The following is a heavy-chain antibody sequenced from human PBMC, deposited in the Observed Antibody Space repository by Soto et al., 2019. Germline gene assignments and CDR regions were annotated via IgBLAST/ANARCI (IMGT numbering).Heavy chain of an antibody. D-gene: IGHD6-19*01. CDR2: IWYDGSNK. Sequence: WGSLRLSCAASGFTFSSYGMHWVRQAPGKGLEWVAVIWYDGSNKYYADSVKGRFTISRDNSKNTLYLQMNSLRAEDTAVYYCARDPLYSSGWFGGLFDYWGQGTLVTVSS. CDR1: GFTFSSYG. CDR3: ARDPLYSSGWFGGLFDY. V-gene: IGHV3-33*01. J-gene: IGHJ4*02.